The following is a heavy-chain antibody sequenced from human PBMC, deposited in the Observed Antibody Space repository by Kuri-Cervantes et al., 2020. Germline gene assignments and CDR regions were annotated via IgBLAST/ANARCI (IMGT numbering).Heavy chain of an antibody. CDR1: EFIFSNYG. J-gene: IGHJ3*02. CDR3: AKDLSSGWPDDAFDI. Sequence: GESLKISCAASEFIFSNYGLTWVRQAPGKGLEWVSGITASGGRTFYADSVKGRFTISRDNSKNTLYLQLNSLRAEDTAVYYCAKDLSSGWPDDAFDIWGQGTMVTVSS. V-gene: IGHV3-23*01. D-gene: IGHD6-19*01. CDR2: ITASGGRT.